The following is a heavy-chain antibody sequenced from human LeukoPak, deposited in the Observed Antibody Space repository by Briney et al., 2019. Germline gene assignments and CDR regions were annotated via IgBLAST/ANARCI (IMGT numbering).Heavy chain of an antibody. J-gene: IGHJ4*02. V-gene: IGHV1-24*01. CDR3: ARAPMGRGALY. CDR2: FDPEDGET. CDR1: GYTLTELS. D-gene: IGHD3-10*01. Sequence: ASVKVSYKVSGYTLTELSMHWVRQAPGKGLEWMGGFDPEDGETIYAQKFQGRVTLTRDTSMSTAYMEVTSLRSDDTAFYYCARAPMGRGALYWGQGTLVTVNS.